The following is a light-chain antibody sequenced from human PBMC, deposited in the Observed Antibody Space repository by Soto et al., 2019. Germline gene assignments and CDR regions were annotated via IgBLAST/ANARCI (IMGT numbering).Light chain of an antibody. J-gene: IGLJ3*02. CDR3: ETWDSNIWV. V-gene: IGLV4-60*02. CDR2: LEGSGSH. CDR1: SGHSSYI. Sequence: QSVLTQSSSASASLGSSVKLTCTLSSGHSSYIIAWHHQQPGKAPRYLMKLEGSGSHNKGSGVPDRFSGSSSGADRYLTISNLQFEDEADYYCETWDSNIWVFGGGTKVTVL.